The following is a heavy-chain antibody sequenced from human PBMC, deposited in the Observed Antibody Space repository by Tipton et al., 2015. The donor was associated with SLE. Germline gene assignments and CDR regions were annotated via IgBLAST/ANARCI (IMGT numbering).Heavy chain of an antibody. CDR2: FSGST. D-gene: IGHD4-11*01. Sequence: GLVKPSETLSLTCTVSGGSIGTYYWGWIRQPPGKGLEWIGGFSGSTFYSPSLRSRVTTSVDTSKNQFSLKLNSVTAADTAAYYCARARTVNYYHFYLDVWGKGTTVTVSS. V-gene: IGHV4-59*12. CDR3: ARARTVNYYHFYLDV. J-gene: IGHJ6*03. CDR1: GGSIGTYY.